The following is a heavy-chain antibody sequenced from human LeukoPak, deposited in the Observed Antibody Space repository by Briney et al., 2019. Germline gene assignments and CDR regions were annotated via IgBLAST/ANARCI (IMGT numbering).Heavy chain of an antibody. J-gene: IGHJ6*03. D-gene: IGHD3-10*01. Sequence: GGSLRLSCEASGFTFGSHAMYWVRQAPGKGLEWVANIKPDVSERYYVDSVRGRFTISRGNAKNSLYLQMNSLRAEDTAVYYCARSGRGVDSFYFYMDVWGKGTTVTVSS. CDR3: ARSGRGVDSFYFYMDV. CDR1: GFTFGSHA. V-gene: IGHV3-7*01. CDR2: IKPDVSER.